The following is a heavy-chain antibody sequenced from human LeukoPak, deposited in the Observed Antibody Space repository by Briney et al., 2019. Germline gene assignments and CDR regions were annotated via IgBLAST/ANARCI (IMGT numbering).Heavy chain of an antibody. CDR3: STLYS. Sequence: GGPLRLSCAASGFTFDDYAMHWVRQAPGKGLEWVSGISWNSGSIGYADSVKGRFTISRDNAKNSLYLQMNSLRAEDTALYYCSTLYSWGQGTLVTVSS. V-gene: IGHV3-9*01. CDR2: ISWNSGSI. CDR1: GFTFDDYA. D-gene: IGHD3-3*01. J-gene: IGHJ4*02.